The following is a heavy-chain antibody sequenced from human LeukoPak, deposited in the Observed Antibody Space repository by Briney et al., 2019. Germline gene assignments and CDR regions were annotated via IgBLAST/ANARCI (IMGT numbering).Heavy chain of an antibody. V-gene: IGHV3-74*01. Sequence: PGGSLTLSCAASGVTFSSYYMHWVRQAPGKGLVLVSRINSDGTSTSYADSVKGRFTISRDNAKNTLYLQMNSLRAEDTAVYYCASWEVPAVMPQDYWGQGTLVTVSS. CDR1: GVTFSSYY. CDR3: ASWEVPAVMPQDY. D-gene: IGHD2-2*01. CDR2: INSDGTST. J-gene: IGHJ4*02.